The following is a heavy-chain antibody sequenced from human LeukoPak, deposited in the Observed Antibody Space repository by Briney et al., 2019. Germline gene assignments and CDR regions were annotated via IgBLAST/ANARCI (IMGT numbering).Heavy chain of an antibody. CDR2: VNLQGST. J-gene: IGHJ4*02. Sequence: SGTLSLTCGVSGGSITNTNYWTWVRQPPGKGLEWIGEVNLQGSTNYNPSLMGRVAISVDKSENHVSLQLTSVTAADTAVYYCAREGGPYRPLDYSGQGTLVTVSS. CDR1: GGSITNTNY. CDR3: AREGGPYRPLDY. V-gene: IGHV4-4*02.